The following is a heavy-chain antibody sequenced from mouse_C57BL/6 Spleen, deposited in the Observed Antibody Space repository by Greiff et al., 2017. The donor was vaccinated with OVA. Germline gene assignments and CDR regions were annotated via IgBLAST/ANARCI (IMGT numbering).Heavy chain of an antibody. Sequence: VQLQQSGPELVKPGASVKISCKASGYTFTDYYMNWVKQSHGKSLEWIGDINPNNGGTSYNQKFKGKATLTVDKSSSTAYMELRSLTSEDSAVYYCAREGYYYSYFDVWGTGTTVTVSS. J-gene: IGHJ1*03. V-gene: IGHV1-26*01. CDR2: INPNNGGT. CDR1: GYTFTDYY. CDR3: AREGYYYSYFDV. D-gene: IGHD1-1*01.